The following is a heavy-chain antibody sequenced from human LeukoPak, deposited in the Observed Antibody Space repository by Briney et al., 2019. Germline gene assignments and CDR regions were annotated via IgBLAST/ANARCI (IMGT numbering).Heavy chain of an antibody. CDR1: GVCISSFY. V-gene: IGHV4-59*01. CDR2: ISYSDTT. CDR3: ARDKGLPQAFDI. D-gene: IGHD5/OR15-5a*01. Sequence: AETLSLTCTVSGVCISSFYWSWIRQPPGKGLEYIGYISYSDTTSYYPALKSGVIITFDTSMSKSSLLLTSVTAADTAVYYCARDKGLPQAFDIWGQGTMVTVS. J-gene: IGHJ3*02.